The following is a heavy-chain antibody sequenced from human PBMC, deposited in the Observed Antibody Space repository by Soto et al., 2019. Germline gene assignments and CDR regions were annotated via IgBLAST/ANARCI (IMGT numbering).Heavy chain of an antibody. Sequence: GGSLRLSCAASGFTFSSYAMHWVCQAPGKGLEWVAVISYDGSNKYYADSVKGRFTISRDNSKNTLYLQMNSLRAEDTAVYYCARDPLGYCTNGVCYMFDYWGQGTLVTVSS. D-gene: IGHD2-8*01. J-gene: IGHJ4*02. CDR1: GFTFSSYA. CDR2: ISYDGSNK. CDR3: ARDPLGYCTNGVCYMFDY. V-gene: IGHV3-30-3*01.